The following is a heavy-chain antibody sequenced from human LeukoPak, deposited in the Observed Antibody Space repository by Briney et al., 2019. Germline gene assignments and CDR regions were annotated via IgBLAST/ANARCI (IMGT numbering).Heavy chain of an antibody. V-gene: IGHV3-23*01. D-gene: IGHD1-1*01. CDR2: ITGSGGTT. J-gene: IGHJ4*02. CDR1: GFTFSNNA. Sequence: PGGSLRLSCAASGFTFSNNAMSWVRQAPGKGLEWVSAITGSGGTTYYADSVKGRFTISRDNSKNTLYLQMNSLRAVDTAVYYCAKGLHNTTPREIDYWGQGTLVTVSS. CDR3: AKGLHNTTPREIDY.